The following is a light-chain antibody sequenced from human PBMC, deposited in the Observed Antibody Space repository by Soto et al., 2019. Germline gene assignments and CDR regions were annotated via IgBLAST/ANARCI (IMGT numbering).Light chain of an antibody. Sequence: QSALTQPASVSGSPGQSITISCTGTSSDVGGYNYVSWYQQHPGKAHKLMIYDVSYRPSGVSNRFSGSKSANAASLTISGFQAEDEADYYCSSYPHRPPSYVFGTGTKVTVL. J-gene: IGLJ1*01. CDR2: DVS. CDR1: SSDVGGYNY. CDR3: SSYPHRPPSYV. V-gene: IGLV2-14*01.